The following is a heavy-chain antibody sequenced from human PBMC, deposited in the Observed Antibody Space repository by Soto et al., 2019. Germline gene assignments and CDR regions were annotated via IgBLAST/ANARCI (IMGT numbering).Heavy chain of an antibody. Sequence: EVQLVESGGGLVKPGGSLRLSCAASGFTFTRYSINWVRQAPGKGLEWVSSISSTTNYIYYADSMKGRFTISRDNSKNSLYLEMNSLRAEDTAVYYCARESEDLPSNFDYWGQGTLVTVSS. J-gene: IGHJ4*02. CDR2: ISSTTNYI. CDR1: GFTFTRYS. V-gene: IGHV3-21*01. CDR3: ARESEDLPSNFDY.